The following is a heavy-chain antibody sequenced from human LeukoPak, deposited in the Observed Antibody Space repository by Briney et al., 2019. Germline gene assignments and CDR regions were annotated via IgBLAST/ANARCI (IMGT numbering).Heavy chain of an antibody. J-gene: IGHJ4*02. D-gene: IGHD5-18*01. CDR3: ATVRIQLWSTPGRYFDY. V-gene: IGHV1-24*01. Sequence: GASVKVSCTVSGYTLTELSIHWVRQAPGKGLEWVGGFDPEDGETIYAQKFQGRVTMTEDTSTDTAYMELSSLRSEDTAVYYCATVRIQLWSTPGRYFDYWGQGTLVTVSS. CDR2: FDPEDGET. CDR1: GYTLTELS.